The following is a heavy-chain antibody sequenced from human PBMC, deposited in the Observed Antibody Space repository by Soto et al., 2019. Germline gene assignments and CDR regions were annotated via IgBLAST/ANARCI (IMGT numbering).Heavy chain of an antibody. J-gene: IGHJ4*02. V-gene: IGHV4-59*08. D-gene: IGHD2-21*01. Sequence: SETLSLTCTFSGGSISSYYWSLIRQPPGKGLEWIGYIYYSGSTNYNPSLKSRVTISVDTSKNQFSLKLSSVTAADTAVYYCARLISGYFDYWGQGTLVTVSS. CDR2: IYYSGST. CDR3: ARLISGYFDY. CDR1: GGSISSYY.